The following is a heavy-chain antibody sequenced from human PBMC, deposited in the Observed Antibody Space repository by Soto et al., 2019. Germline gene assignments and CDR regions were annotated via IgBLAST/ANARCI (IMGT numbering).Heavy chain of an antibody. D-gene: IGHD5-18*01. J-gene: IGHJ5*02. CDR2: VYFSGST. Sequence: ASETLSLTCSVSGSSVSSGDYYWSWIRQPPGKGLEWIGHVYFSGSTNYIPSLKSRLTMSVDTAKNQFSLKLNSVTAADTAVYYCARIPVDTYMTYSSHPWGQGTQLTLSS. CDR1: GSSVSSGDYY. V-gene: IGHV4-61*08. CDR3: ARIPVDTYMTYSSHP.